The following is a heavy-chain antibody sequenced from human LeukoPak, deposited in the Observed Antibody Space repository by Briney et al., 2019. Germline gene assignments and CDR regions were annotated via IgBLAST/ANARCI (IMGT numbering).Heavy chain of an antibody. D-gene: IGHD5-24*01. Sequence: GGSLRLSCAASGFTFSSYAMSWVRQAPGKGLVWVSRINSDGSSTSYADSVKGRFTISRDNAKNTLYLQMNSLRAEDTAVYYCARARNGYYAFDIWGQGTMVTVSS. V-gene: IGHV3-74*01. CDR2: INSDGSST. CDR3: ARARNGYYAFDI. CDR1: GFTFSSYA. J-gene: IGHJ3*02.